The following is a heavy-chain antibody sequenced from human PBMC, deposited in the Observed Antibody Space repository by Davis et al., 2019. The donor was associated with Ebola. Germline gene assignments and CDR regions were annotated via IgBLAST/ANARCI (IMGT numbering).Heavy chain of an antibody. CDR1: GDSVSSAG. J-gene: IGHJ5*02. D-gene: IGHD5-12*01. CDR2: TYYNSKWYS. Sequence: PSETLSLTCAISGDSVSSAGWNWIRQSPSRGLEWLGRTYYNSKWYSDYATSVRGRITINPDTSGNKFYLQLNSVTPDDTAVYYCTRGWLRGWFDPWGQGTQVIVSS. V-gene: IGHV6-1*01. CDR3: TRGWLRGWFDP.